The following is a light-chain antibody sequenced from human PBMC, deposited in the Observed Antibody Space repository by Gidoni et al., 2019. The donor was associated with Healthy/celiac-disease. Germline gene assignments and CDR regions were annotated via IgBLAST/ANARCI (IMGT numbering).Light chain of an antibody. J-gene: IGLJ2*01. Sequence: QLVLPHSPSASASLRASVKLTCTLSSGHSSYAIAWHQQQPEKGPRYLMKLNSDGSHSKGDGIPDRFSGSSSGAERYLTISSLQSEDEADYYCQTWGTGVVFGGGTKLTVL. CDR2: LNSDGSH. V-gene: IGLV4-69*01. CDR1: SGHSSYA. CDR3: QTWGTGVV.